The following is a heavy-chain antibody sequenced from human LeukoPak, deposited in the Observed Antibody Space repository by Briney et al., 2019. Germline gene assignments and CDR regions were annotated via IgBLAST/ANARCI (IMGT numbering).Heavy chain of an antibody. D-gene: IGHD3-22*01. CDR1: GYSFTSYW. J-gene: IGHJ6*02. CDR2: IYPGDSDT. CDR3: ARLAYYYDSSGYYGYGMDV. V-gene: IGHV5-51*01. Sequence: GESLKISCKGSGYSFTSYWIGWVRQMPGKGLEWMGIIYPGDSDTRYSPSFQGQVTISADKSISTAYLQWSSLKASDTAMYYCARLAYYYDSSGYYGYGMDVWGQGTTVTVSS.